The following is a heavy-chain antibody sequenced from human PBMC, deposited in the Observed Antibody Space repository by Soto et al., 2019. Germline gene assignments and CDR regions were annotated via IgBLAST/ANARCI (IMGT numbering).Heavy chain of an antibody. D-gene: IGHD3-3*01. CDR3: ARDKRDLRFLEWSYYFDY. CDR1: GFTFSSCA. CDR2: ISYDGSNK. J-gene: IGHJ4*02. Sequence: QVQLVXSGGXVVQPGRSXXLSCAASGFTFSSCAMHWVRQAPGXGLEWVAVISYDGSNKYYADSVKGRFTVSRDNSKNTLYLQVNSLRAEDTAVYYCARDKRDLRFLEWSYYFDYWGQGTLVTVSS. V-gene: IGHV3-30-3*01.